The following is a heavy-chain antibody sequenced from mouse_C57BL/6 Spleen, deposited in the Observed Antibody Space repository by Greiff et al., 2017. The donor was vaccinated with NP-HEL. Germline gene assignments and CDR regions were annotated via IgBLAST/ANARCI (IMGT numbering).Heavy chain of an antibody. V-gene: IGHV1-82*01. CDR3: ARANYYGSSYFDY. CDR2: IYPGDGDT. J-gene: IGHJ2*01. D-gene: IGHD1-1*01. Sequence: VQLQQSGPELVKPGASVKISCKASGYAFSSSWMNWVKQRPGKGLEWIGRIYPGDGDTNYNGKFKGKATLTADKSSSTAYMQLSSLTSEDSAVYFCARANYYGSSYFDYWSQGTTLTVSS. CDR1: GYAFSSSW.